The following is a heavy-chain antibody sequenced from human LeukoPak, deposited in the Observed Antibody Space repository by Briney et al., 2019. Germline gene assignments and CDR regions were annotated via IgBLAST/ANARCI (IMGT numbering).Heavy chain of an antibody. CDR2: ISYDGSNK. CDR3: AKVKVVTAIFDY. D-gene: IGHD2-21*02. V-gene: IGHV3-30*18. J-gene: IGHJ4*02. Sequence: GGSLRLSCAASGFTFSSYGMHWVRQAPGKGLEWVAVISYDGSNKYYADSVKGRFTISGDNSKNTLYLQMNSLRAEDTAVYYCAKVKVVTAIFDYWGQGTLVTVSS. CDR1: GFTFSSYG.